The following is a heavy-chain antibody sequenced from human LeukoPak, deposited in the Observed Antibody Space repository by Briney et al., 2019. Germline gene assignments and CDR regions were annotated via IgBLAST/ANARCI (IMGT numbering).Heavy chain of an antibody. D-gene: IGHD3-10*01. Sequence: PSETLSLTCAVYGGSFSGYYWSWIRQPPGKGLEWIGEINHSGSTNYNPSLKSRVTISVDTSENQFSLKLRSVTAADTAVYYCARVSYGSGSYLDYWGQGTLVTVSS. J-gene: IGHJ4*02. CDR2: INHSGST. V-gene: IGHV4-34*01. CDR1: GGSFSGYY. CDR3: ARVSYGSGSYLDY.